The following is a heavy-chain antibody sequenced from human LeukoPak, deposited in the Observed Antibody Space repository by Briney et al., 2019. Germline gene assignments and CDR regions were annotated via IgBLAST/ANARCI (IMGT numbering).Heavy chain of an antibody. CDR2: ISYDGSNK. V-gene: IGHV3-30*04. CDR3: ARELSSWFGELFPNWFDP. J-gene: IGHJ5*02. CDR1: GFTFSSYA. Sequence: GGSLRLSCAASGFTFSSYAMHWVRQAPGKGLEWVAVISYDGSNKYYADSVKGRFTISRDNSKNTLYLQMNSLRAEDTAVYYCARELSSWFGELFPNWFDPWGQGTLVTVSS. D-gene: IGHD3-10*01.